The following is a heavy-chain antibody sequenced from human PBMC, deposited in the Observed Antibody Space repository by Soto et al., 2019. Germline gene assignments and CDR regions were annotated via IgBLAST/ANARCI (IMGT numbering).Heavy chain of an antibody. V-gene: IGHV1-69*01. CDR2: IIPIFGTA. CDR1: GGTFSSYA. D-gene: IGHD6-6*01. J-gene: IGHJ6*02. Sequence: QVQLVQSGAEVKKPGSSVKVSCKASGGTFSSYAISWVRQAPGQGLEWMGGIIPIFGTANYAQKFQGRVTITADESTSTGYMEVSSLRSEDTAVYYCARSIWGSSSGVYYYYGMDVWGQGTTVTVSS. CDR3: ARSIWGSSSGVYYYYGMDV.